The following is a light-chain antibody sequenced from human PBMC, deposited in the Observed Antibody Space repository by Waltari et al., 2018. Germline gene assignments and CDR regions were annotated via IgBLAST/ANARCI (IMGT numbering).Light chain of an antibody. CDR2: DVS. Sequence: DRQHTGKAPKLMILDVSKRPAGVSNRFSGSRSGNKAALTISGLQAEDEADYYCTSYASSNTYVFGTGTKVTVL. J-gene: IGLJ1*01. V-gene: IGLV2-14*04. CDR3: TSYASSNTYV.